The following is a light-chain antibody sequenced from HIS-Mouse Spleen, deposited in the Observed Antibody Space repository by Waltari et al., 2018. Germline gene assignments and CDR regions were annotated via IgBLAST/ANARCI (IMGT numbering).Light chain of an antibody. CDR3: CSYAGSSTWV. Sequence: QSALTQPASVSGSPGQSITISCTGTSSDVGSYNLVSWYQQHPGKAPKLMVYRGIKRSSGVSNRFAGANPGTTASLTISGLQAEYEADYYCCSYAGSSTWVFGGGTKLTVL. J-gene: IGLJ3*02. CDR1: SSDVGSYNL. CDR2: RGI. V-gene: IGLV2-23*01.